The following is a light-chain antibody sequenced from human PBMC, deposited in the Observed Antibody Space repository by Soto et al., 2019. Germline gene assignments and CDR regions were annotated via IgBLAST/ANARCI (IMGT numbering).Light chain of an antibody. J-gene: IGKJ1*01. Sequence: IPITQSPSSLCASVRDKVTLTCRASQSISNWLAWYQQKPGTAPKVLIYHASNLQSGVPSRFSGSGSGTEFTLTISSLQPDDFATYYCQQYNSYSPTFGQGTKVDIK. CDR2: HAS. V-gene: IGKV1-5*01. CDR1: QSISNW. CDR3: QQYNSYSPT.